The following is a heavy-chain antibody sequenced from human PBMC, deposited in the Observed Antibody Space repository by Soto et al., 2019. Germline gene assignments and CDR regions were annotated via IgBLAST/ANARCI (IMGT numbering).Heavy chain of an antibody. D-gene: IGHD4-4*01. J-gene: IGHJ6*02. CDR1: GYSFTSYW. CDR2: IYPGDSDT. CDR3: ARTAVTTPPYYYHYGMDV. V-gene: IGHV5-51*01. Sequence: GESLKISCKGSGYSFTSYWIGWVRQMPGKGLEWMGIIYPGDSDTRYSPSFQGQVTISADKSISTAYLQWSSLKASDTAMYYCARTAVTTPPYYYHYGMDVWGQGTTVTVSS.